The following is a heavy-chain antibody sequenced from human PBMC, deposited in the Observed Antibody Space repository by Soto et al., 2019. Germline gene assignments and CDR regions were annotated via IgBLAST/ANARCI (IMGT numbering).Heavy chain of an antibody. J-gene: IGHJ6*03. CDR2: INPNSGGT. Sequence: ASVKVSCKASGYTFTGYYMHWVRQAPGQGLEWMGWINPNSGGTNYAQKFQGWVTMTRDTSISTAYMELSRLRSDDTVVYYCARDAGKLTGDYYYYYMDVWGKGTTVTVSS. CDR3: ARDAGKLTGDYYYYYMDV. CDR1: GYTFTGYY. D-gene: IGHD1-20*01. V-gene: IGHV1-2*04.